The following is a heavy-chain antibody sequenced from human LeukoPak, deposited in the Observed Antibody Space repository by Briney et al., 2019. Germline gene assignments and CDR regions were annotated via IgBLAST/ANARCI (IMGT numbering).Heavy chain of an antibody. J-gene: IGHJ4*02. Sequence: GESLRLSCAASGFTFSSYSMIWVRQAPGKGLEWVSGISGSGGSTYYADSVKGRFTIARDNSKNTLYLQMNSLRAEDTAVYYCAKGNCRGTSCYSDYWGQGTLVTVSS. CDR2: ISGSGGST. D-gene: IGHD2-2*02. CDR1: GFTFSSYS. CDR3: AKGNCRGTSCYSDY. V-gene: IGHV3-23*01.